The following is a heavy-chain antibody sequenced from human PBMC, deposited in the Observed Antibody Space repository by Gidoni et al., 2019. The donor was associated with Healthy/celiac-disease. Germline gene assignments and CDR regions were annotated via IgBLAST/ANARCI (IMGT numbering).Heavy chain of an antibody. J-gene: IGHJ4*02. CDR3: ARDSHGSGSYPFYFDY. V-gene: IGHV3-21*01. CDR1: GFTFSSYS. CDR2: ISSSSSYI. D-gene: IGHD3-10*01. Sequence: EVQLVESGGGLVKPGGSLRLSCAASGFTFSSYSMNWVRQAPGKGLGWVSSISSSSSYIYYADSVKGRFTISRDNAKNSLYLQMNSLRAEDTAVYYCARDSHGSGSYPFYFDYWGQGTLVTVSS.